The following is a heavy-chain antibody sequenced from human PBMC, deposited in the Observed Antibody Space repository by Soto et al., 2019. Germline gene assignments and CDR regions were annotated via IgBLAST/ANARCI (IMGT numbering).Heavy chain of an antibody. J-gene: IGHJ6*02. V-gene: IGHV3-48*02. CDR3: ANQKIRFSVAGTLYGLGV. CDR1: GFVFSTYS. Sequence: GSLRLSCXASGFVFSTYSMNLFRQAPGKGLKWISYIRSTSGTIYYADSVKGRFTIFRDNAKNSLFLQMNGLRDDDTAVYYCANQKIRFSVAGTLYGLGVWGQGTTVTVSS. CDR2: IRSTSGTI. D-gene: IGHD6-19*01.